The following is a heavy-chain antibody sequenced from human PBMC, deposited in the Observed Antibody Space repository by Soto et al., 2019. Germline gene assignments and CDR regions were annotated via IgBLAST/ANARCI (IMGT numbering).Heavy chain of an antibody. CDR3: ARVRLEMGYYYALDV. V-gene: IGHV3-23*01. CDR1: EFTFSTYA. Sequence: GGSLRLSCAASEFTFSTYAMTWVRQAPGRGLQWVATISDSGDITYYADSVKGRVTISRDNSRNTLYLQMNSLRVEDTAEYYCARVRLEMGYYYALDVWGQGTTVTVSS. J-gene: IGHJ6*02. CDR2: ISDSGDIT. D-gene: IGHD4-17*01.